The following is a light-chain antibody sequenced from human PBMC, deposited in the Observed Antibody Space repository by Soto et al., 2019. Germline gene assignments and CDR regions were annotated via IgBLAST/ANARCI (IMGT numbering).Light chain of an antibody. J-gene: IGKJ1*01. CDR3: QEYTPSFTWT. CDR1: QSISDQ. Sequence: DIQITHFPSTLAASVGDRVTITCRSSQSISDQLAWYQQKPGRAPEVLIHKASTLESGVPSRFSGNGPGTEFTLTISSLQPDDFATYYCQEYTPSFTWTFGQGTKVDIK. CDR2: KAS. V-gene: IGKV1-5*03.